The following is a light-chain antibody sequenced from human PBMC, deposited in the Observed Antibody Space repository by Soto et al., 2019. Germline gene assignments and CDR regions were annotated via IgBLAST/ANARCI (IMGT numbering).Light chain of an antibody. V-gene: IGKV1-5*03. Sequence: DIRMTQSHSTLSASVGDRVTITCRASQDIVSWLAWYQQKPGEAPNLLIYRASTLQSGVPSRFSGSGSGTEFTLTISGLQPEDFATYFCQQYSSYLGTFGQGTNLQIK. J-gene: IGKJ2*02. CDR2: RAS. CDR1: QDIVSW. CDR3: QQYSSYLGT.